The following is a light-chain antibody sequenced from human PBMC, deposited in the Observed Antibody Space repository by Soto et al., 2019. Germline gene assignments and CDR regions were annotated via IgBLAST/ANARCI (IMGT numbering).Light chain of an antibody. CDR1: QNIDTW. CDR3: QHYKTYSRT. CDR2: KAS. Sequence: DIQMTQSPSTLSASVGDRVTITCRASQNIDTWLAWYQQKPGKPPTLLMYKASILESGVPSRFSGSGSETEFTLTISSLQPDDFATYYCQHYKTYSRTFGQGTEVDI. V-gene: IGKV1-5*03. J-gene: IGKJ1*01.